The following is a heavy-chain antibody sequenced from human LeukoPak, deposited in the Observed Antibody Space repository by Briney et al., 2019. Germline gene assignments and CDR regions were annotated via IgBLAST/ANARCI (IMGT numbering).Heavy chain of an antibody. CDR3: ARLGFRDIVVVPAAERDLYFDY. CDR1: GGSISSYY. CDR2: IYYSGST. V-gene: IGHV4-59*08. D-gene: IGHD2-2*01. J-gene: IGHJ4*02. Sequence: SETLSLTCTVSGGSISSYYWSWIRQPPGKGLEWIGYIYYSGSTNYNPSLKSRVTISVDTSKNQFSLKLSSVTAADTAVYYCARLGFRDIVVVPAAERDLYFDYWGQGTLVTVSS.